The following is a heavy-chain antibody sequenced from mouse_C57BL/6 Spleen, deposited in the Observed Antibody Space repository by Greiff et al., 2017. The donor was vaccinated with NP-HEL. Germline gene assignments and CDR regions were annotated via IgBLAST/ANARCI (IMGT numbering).Heavy chain of an antibody. J-gene: IGHJ2*01. CDR1: GYTFTDYE. V-gene: IGHV1-15*01. D-gene: IGHD1-1*01. CDR3: TRWITTVEKDYFDY. Sequence: VQLQQSGAELVRPGASVTLSCKASGYTFTDYEMHWVKQTPVHGLEWIGAIDPETGGTAYNQKFKGKAILTADKSSSTAYMELRSLTSEDSAVYYCTRWITTVEKDYFDYWGQGTTLTVSS. CDR2: IDPETGGT.